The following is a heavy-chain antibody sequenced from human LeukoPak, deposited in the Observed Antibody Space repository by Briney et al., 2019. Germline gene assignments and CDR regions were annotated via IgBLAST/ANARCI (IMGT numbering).Heavy chain of an antibody. Sequence: GGSLRLSCAASGFTFSSYGMPWVRQAPGKRLEWVAVIWYDGSNKYYADSVKGRFTISRDNSKNTLYLQMNSLRAEDTAVYYCAARGDALDYWGQGTLSPSPQ. CDR1: GFTFSSYG. J-gene: IGHJ4*02. D-gene: IGHD2-21*01. V-gene: IGHV3-33*01. CDR3: AARGDALDY. CDR2: IWYDGSNK.